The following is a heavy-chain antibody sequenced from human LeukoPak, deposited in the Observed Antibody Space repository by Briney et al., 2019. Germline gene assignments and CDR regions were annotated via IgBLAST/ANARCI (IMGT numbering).Heavy chain of an antibody. Sequence: ASVKVSCKVSVYTLTELFMHWVGQAPGKEGERMGGFYPEDGETIYAQKLQGRVTMIEDTSTDTAYMELSSVRSEDTAVYYCATVFRPGTRDQLRFLEWSAYNWFDPWGQGTLVTVSS. CDR2: FYPEDGET. CDR3: ATVFRPGTRDQLRFLEWSAYNWFDP. V-gene: IGHV1-24*01. D-gene: IGHD3-3*01. CDR1: VYTLTELF. J-gene: IGHJ5*02.